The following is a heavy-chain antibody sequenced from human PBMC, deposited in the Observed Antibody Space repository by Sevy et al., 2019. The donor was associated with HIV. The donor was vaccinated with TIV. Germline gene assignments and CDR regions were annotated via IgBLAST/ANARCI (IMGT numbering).Heavy chain of an antibody. V-gene: IGHV3-7*01. CDR1: GFSFSNYW. CDR2: IKQDESER. CDR3: AKGNSGSFDY. Sequence: WGSLRLSCAASGFSFSNYWMHLVRQAPGKGLEWVANIKQDESERYYVASVKGRFTISRDNAKNSVYLEMNSLRPDDTAIYYCAKGNSGSFDYWGQGTLVTVSS. J-gene: IGHJ4*02. D-gene: IGHD3-10*01.